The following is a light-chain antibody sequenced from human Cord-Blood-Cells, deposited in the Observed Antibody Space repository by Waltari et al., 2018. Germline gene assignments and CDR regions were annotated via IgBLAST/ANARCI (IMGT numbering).Light chain of an antibody. CDR1: QSVSSN. J-gene: IGKJ1*01. CDR3: QQYNNWPPWT. CDR2: GAS. V-gene: IGKV3-15*01. Sequence: EIVMTQSPATLSLSPGERATLSCRASQSVSSNLAGYPQKPGQPPRLLIYGASTRATGIPARFSGSGSGTEFTLTISSLQSEDFAVYNCQQYNNWPPWTFGQGTKVEIK.